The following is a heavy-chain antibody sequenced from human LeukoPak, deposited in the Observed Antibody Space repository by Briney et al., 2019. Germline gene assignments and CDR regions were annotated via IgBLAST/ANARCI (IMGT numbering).Heavy chain of an antibody. CDR2: ISGSDGST. V-gene: IGHV3-23*01. CDR3: AKDRWTTTVADAFDI. CDR1: GFTFSSYA. D-gene: IGHD1/OR15-1a*01. Sequence: GGSLRLSCAASGFTFSSYAMSWVRQAPGKGLEWVSVISGSDGSTHYTDSVKGRFNISRDNSKNTLYLQMNSLRAEDTAVYYCAKDRWTTTVADAFDIWGRGTMVTVAS. J-gene: IGHJ3*02.